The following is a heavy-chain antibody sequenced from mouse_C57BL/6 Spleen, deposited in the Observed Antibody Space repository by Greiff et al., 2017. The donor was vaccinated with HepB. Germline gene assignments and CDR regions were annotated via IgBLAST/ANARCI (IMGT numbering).Heavy chain of an antibody. D-gene: IGHD1-1*01. V-gene: IGHV5-16*01. CDR2: INYDGSST. CDR3: ARDGDYGSPFDY. CDR1: GFTFSDYY. J-gene: IGHJ2*01. Sequence: EVKLVESEGGLVQPGSSMKLSCTASGFTFSDYYMAWVRQAPEKGLEWVANINYDGSSTYYLDSLKSRFIISRDNAKNILYLQMSSLKSEDTATYYCARDGDYGSPFDYWGQGTTLTVSS.